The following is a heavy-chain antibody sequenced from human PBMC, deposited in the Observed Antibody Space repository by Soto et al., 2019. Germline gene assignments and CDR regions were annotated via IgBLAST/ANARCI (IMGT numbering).Heavy chain of an antibody. CDR2: IYYSGST. Sequence: SETLSLTCTVSGGSISSYYWSWIRQPPGKGLEWIGYIYYSGSTNYNPSLKSRVTISVDTSKNQFSLKLSSVTAADTAVYYCARGEGQLVRIDYWGQGTLVTVSS. D-gene: IGHD6-13*01. CDR3: ARGEGQLVRIDY. J-gene: IGHJ4*02. CDR1: GGSISSYY. V-gene: IGHV4-59*01.